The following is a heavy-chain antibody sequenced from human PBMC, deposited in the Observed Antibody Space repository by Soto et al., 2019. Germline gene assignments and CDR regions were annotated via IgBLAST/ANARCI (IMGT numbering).Heavy chain of an antibody. V-gene: IGHV4-34*01. CDR1: GGSFSGYY. CDR3: ARGGYGDPFDY. D-gene: IGHD4-17*01. J-gene: IGHJ4*02. CDR2: IYYSGST. Sequence: QVQLQQWGAGLLKPSETLSLTCAVYGGSFSGYYWSWIRQHPGKGLEWIGYIYYSGSTYYNPSLKSRVTISVDTSKNQFSLKLSSVTAADTAVYYCARGGYGDPFDYWGQGTLVTVSS.